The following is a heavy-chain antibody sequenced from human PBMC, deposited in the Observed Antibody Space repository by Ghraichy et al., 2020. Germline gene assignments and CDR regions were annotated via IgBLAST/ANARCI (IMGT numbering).Heavy chain of an antibody. V-gene: IGHV3-30*02. J-gene: IGHJ5*02. CDR2: IRYDGSNK. CDR3: AHRSGRYFPSMFAP. CDR1: GFTFSSYG. Sequence: GGSLRLSCAASGFTFSSYGMHWVRQAPGKGLEWVAFIRYDGSNKYYADSVKGRFTISRDNSKNTLYLQMNSLRAEDTAVYYCAHRSGRYFPSMFAPWGQGTLVTVPS. D-gene: IGHD1-26*01.